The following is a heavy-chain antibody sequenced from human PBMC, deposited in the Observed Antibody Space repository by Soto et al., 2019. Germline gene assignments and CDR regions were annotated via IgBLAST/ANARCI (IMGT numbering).Heavy chain of an antibody. Sequence: QITLKESGPTLVKPTQTLTLTCTFSGFSLSTSGVGVGWISQPPGKALEGLALIYWDDDKRSSPSLKSRLTITTDTSKNQVVLTMTNMYTVDTATYYCAHSLIGYYYDSRGSNSFDPWGQGPLVTVSS. CDR3: AHSLIGYYYDSRGSNSFDP. D-gene: IGHD3-22*01. CDR2: IYWDDDK. J-gene: IGHJ5*02. V-gene: IGHV2-5*02. CDR1: GFSLSTSGVG.